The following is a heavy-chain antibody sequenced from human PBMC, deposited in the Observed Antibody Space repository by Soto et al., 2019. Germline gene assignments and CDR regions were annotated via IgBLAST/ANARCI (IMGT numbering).Heavy chain of an antibody. V-gene: IGHV1-18*01. CDR3: ARVKVPAAILGAFDL. J-gene: IGHJ3*01. CDR1: GYTFSTYG. Sequence: VKVSCKASGYTFSTYGITWVRHAPGQGLEWMGWINPLKGDTNSAARFQDRLTMTTDTSTRTAYMELRSLTSDDTAVYYCARVKVPAAILGAFDLWGQGTVVTVSS. CDR2: INPLKGDT. D-gene: IGHD2-2*02.